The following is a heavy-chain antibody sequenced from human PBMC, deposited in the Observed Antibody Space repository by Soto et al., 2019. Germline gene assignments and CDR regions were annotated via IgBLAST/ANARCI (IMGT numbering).Heavy chain of an antibody. D-gene: IGHD3-3*01. CDR2: IYYSGST. J-gene: IGHJ3*02. Sequence: SETLSLTCTVSGGSISSGGYYWSWIRQHPGKGLEWIGYIYYSGSTYYNPSLKSRVTISVDTSKNQFSLKLSSVTAADTAVYYCARNVLRFLEWGDAFDIWGQGTMVTVSS. CDR1: GGSISSGGYY. V-gene: IGHV4-31*03. CDR3: ARNVLRFLEWGDAFDI.